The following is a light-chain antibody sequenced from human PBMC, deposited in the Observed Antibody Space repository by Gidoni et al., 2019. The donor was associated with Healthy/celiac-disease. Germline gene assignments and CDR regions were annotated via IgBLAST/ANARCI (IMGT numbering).Light chain of an antibody. J-gene: IGLJ3*02. CDR2: EVS. CDR3: SSYAGSNNWV. Sequence: QSAMSQLPSASGSPGQSVTISCTGTSSVVGGYNYVSWYQQHPGKAPKLMIYEVSKRASGVPDRISGSKSGNTASLTVSGLQAEDEADYYCSSYAGSNNWVFGGGTKLT. V-gene: IGLV2-8*01. CDR1: SSVVGGYNY.